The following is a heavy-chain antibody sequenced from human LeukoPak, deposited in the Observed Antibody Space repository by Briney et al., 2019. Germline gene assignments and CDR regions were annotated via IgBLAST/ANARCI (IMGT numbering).Heavy chain of an antibody. CDR3: ARDPLPAANLYSDY. CDR1: GFTFSSYA. J-gene: IGHJ4*02. CDR2: ISGSGGST. Sequence: GGSLRLSCAASGFTFSSYAMSWVRQAPGKRLEWVSAISGSGGSTYYADSVKGRFTISRDNSKNTLYLQMNSLRAEDTAVYYCARDPLPAANLYSDYWGQGTLVTVSS. V-gene: IGHV3-23*01. D-gene: IGHD2-2*01.